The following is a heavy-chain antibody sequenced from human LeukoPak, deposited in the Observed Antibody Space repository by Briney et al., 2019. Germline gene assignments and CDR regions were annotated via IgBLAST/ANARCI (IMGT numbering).Heavy chain of an antibody. CDR3: ARDPVVGYDILTGLDY. V-gene: IGHV4-39*07. D-gene: IGHD3-9*01. J-gene: IGHJ4*02. Sequence: PSETLSLTCTVSGGSISSSSYHWGWIRQPPGKGLEWIGTIYYSGTTYYNPSLKSRVTISVDKSKNQFSLKLSSVTAADTAVYYCARDPVVGYDILTGLDYWGQGTLVTVSS. CDR2: IYYSGTT. CDR1: GGSISSSSYH.